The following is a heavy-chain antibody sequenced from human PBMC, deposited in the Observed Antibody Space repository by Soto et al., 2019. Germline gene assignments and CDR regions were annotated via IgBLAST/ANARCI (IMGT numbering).Heavy chain of an antibody. Sequence: QVQLVQSGAEVKKPGSSVRVSCKASGDTFNKFGISWVRQAPGQGLEWMGGIIPMYGAANSAQKFRDRVSITADESTSTDYMYLSSLISEDTAVYFCARCMRALRTDDVFDIWGTGTVVTV. CDR3: ARCMRALRTDDVFDI. CDR1: GDTFNKFG. V-gene: IGHV1-69*01. CDR2: IIPMYGAA. J-gene: IGHJ3*02.